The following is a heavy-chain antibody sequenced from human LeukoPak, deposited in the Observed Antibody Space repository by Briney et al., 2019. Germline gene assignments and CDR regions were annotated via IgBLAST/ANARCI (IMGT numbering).Heavy chain of an antibody. V-gene: IGHV3-11*01. CDR1: GFTFSDYY. CDR3: ARVGGYSSGWYPGESYYYYGMDV. CDR2: ISSSGGTI. Sequence: GGSLRLSCAASGFTFSDYYMSWIRQAPGKGLEWVSYISSSGGTIYYADSVKGRFTISRDNAKNSLYLQMNSLRAEDTAVYYCARVGGYSSGWYPGESYYYYGMDVWGQGTTVTVSS. D-gene: IGHD6-19*01. J-gene: IGHJ6*02.